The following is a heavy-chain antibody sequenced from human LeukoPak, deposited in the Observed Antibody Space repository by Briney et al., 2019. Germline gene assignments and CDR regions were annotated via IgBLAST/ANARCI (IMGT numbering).Heavy chain of an antibody. V-gene: IGHV3-21*01. CDR2: ISSTSSYI. CDR1: GFTFSSYS. D-gene: IGHD1-26*01. CDR3: ARDPYSGTYGNTYYYYMDV. J-gene: IGHJ6*03. Sequence: GGSLRLSCAASGFTFSSYSMNWVRQAPGKGLEWVSSISSTSSYIYYADPVKGRFTISTDNAKNSLYLQMSSLRAEDTAVYYCARDPYSGTYGNTYYYYMDVWGKGTTVTISS.